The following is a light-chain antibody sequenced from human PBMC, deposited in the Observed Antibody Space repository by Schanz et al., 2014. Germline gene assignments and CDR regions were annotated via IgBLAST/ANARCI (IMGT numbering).Light chain of an antibody. CDR3: CSYADSSTWV. CDR2: EGT. V-gene: IGLV2-23*01. Sequence: QSALTQPRSVSGSPGQSVTISCTGTSSDVGGYNSVSWYQQHPGKAPKLMIYEGTKRPSGVSNRFSGSRSGSTASLTISGLQAEDEADYYCCSYADSSTWVFGRGTKLTVL. CDR1: SSDVGGYNS. J-gene: IGLJ3*02.